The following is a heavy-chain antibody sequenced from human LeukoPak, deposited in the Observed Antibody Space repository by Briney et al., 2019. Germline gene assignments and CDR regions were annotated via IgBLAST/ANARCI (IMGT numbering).Heavy chain of an antibody. CDR1: GFFFSNYA. CDR2: ISYDGSNK. V-gene: IGHV3-30*04. J-gene: IGHJ4*02. Sequence: GGSLRLSCAASGFFFSNYAIHWVRQAPGKGLEWVTIISYDGSNKYYADSVRGRFTISRDNSKNTLYLQMNSLRVEDTAVYYCARDSSYHSGSYHFDYWGQGTLVTVSS. CDR3: ARDSSYHSGSYHFDY. D-gene: IGHD3-10*01.